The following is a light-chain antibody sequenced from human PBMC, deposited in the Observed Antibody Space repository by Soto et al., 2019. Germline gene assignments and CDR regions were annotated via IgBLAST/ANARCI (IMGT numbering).Light chain of an antibody. V-gene: IGKV3-15*01. Sequence: EIVMTQSPATLSLSPGERATLSCRASQSVGKYLVWYQQKPGQAPRLLIFDASIRVPTTPARFSGSVSGTEFTLTISSLESEDIAVYFCQQYGDRPRTSGQGTKVDIK. CDR1: QSVGKY. CDR2: DAS. J-gene: IGKJ1*01. CDR3: QQYGDRPRT.